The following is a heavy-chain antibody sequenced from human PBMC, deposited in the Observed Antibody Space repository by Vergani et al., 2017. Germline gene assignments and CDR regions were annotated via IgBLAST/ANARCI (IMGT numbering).Heavy chain of an antibody. CDR3: ARMRIVAVPAAHNSWFDP. D-gene: IGHD2-2*01. V-gene: IGHV2-26*01. CDR1: GFSLSNARMG. CDR2: IFSNDEK. J-gene: IGHJ5*02. Sequence: QITLKESGPTLVKPTQTLTLTCTFSGFSLSNARMGVSWIRQPPGKALEWLAHIFSNDEKSYSTSLKSRLTISKDTSKSQVVLTMTNMDPVDTATYYCARMRIVAVPAAHNSWFDPWGQGTLVTVSS.